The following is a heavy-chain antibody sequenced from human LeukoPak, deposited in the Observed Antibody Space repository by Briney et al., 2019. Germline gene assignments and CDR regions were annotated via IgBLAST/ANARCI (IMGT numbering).Heavy chain of an antibody. Sequence: PGGSLRLSCSASGFTFSSCAMSWVRQAPGRGLEWVSSISGSGDNTYYADSVKGRFSISRDNSKNTVYLQMSSLRAEDTAIYYCTKKISASTSGSMVVWGKGTTVTVSS. V-gene: IGHV3-23*01. J-gene: IGHJ6*04. CDR3: TKKISASTSGSMVV. CDR1: GFTFSSCA. CDR2: ISGSGDNT. D-gene: IGHD2/OR15-2a*01.